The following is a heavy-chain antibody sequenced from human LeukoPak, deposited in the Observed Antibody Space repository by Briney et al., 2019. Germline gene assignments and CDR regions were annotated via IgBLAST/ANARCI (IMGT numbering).Heavy chain of an antibody. Sequence: VGSLRLSCATSGFTFSDYAMNWVRQAPGKGLEWVSYISSTSNTIYYADSVKGRFTISRDNAKNSLYLQMNSLRAEDTAVYYCSRFSSVAAQYWGQGTLVTVSS. CDR3: SRFSSVAAQY. D-gene: IGHD6-6*01. J-gene: IGHJ4*02. CDR1: GFTFSDYA. V-gene: IGHV3-48*01. CDR2: ISSTSNTI.